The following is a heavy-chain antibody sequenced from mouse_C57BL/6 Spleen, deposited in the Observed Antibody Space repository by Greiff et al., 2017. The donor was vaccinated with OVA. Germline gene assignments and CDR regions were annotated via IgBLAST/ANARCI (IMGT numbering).Heavy chain of an antibody. Sequence: VQLQQSGAELVRPGSSVKLSCKASGYTFTSYWMHWVKQRPIQGLEWIGNIDPSDSETHYNQKFKDKATLTVDKSSSTAYMQLSSLTSEDSAVYYCARDGNYDAMDYWGQGTSVTVSS. J-gene: IGHJ4*01. CDR1: GYTFTSYW. CDR2: IDPSDSET. V-gene: IGHV1-52*01. D-gene: IGHD2-1*01. CDR3: ARDGNYDAMDY.